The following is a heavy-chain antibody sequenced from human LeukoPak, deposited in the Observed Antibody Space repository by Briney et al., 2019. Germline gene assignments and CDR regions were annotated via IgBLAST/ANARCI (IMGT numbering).Heavy chain of an antibody. Sequence: PGGSLRLSCAASGFTFSDYSMSWIRQAPGKGLEWVSYISSSSSYTNYADSVKGRFTISRDNAKNSLYLQMNSLRAEDMAVYYCARGGGYSYGHLNFDYWGQGTLVTVSS. J-gene: IGHJ4*02. CDR2: ISSSSSYT. D-gene: IGHD5-18*01. V-gene: IGHV3-11*06. CDR3: ARGGGYSYGHLNFDY. CDR1: GFTFSDYS.